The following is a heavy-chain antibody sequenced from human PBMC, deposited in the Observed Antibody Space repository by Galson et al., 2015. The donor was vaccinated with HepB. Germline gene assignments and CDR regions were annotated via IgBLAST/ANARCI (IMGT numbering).Heavy chain of an antibody. CDR3: AKASGGYCSSTSCYTFFPRSPNNWFDP. D-gene: IGHD2-2*02. J-gene: IGHJ5*02. V-gene: IGHV3-23*01. Sequence: SLRLSCAASGFTFSSYAMSWVRQAPGKGLEWVSAISGSGGSTYYADSVKGRFTISRDNSKNTLYLQMNSLRAEDTAVYYCAKASGGYCSSTSCYTFFPRSPNNWFDPWGQGTLVTVSS. CDR1: GFTFSSYA. CDR2: ISGSGGST.